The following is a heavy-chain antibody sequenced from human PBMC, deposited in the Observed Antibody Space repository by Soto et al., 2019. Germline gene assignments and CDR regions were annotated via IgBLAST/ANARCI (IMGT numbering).Heavy chain of an antibody. Sequence: EVKLVESGGGLVQPGGSLRLSCAASGFTFSNYWMYWVRQAPGQGLGWVSRINSDGSVSRYADSVKGRLTISRDNVKNTLYLQMNSLRVEDTAVYYCARGDCVGGSCYSLAGSVYYYMDVWGKGTTVTVFS. J-gene: IGHJ6*03. CDR2: INSDGSVS. V-gene: IGHV3-74*01. CDR1: GFTFSNYW. D-gene: IGHD2-15*01. CDR3: ARGDCVGGSCYSLAGSVYYYMDV.